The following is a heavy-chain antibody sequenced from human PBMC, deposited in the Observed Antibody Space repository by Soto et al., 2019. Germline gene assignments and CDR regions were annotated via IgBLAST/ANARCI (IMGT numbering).Heavy chain of an antibody. J-gene: IGHJ6*02. V-gene: IGHV3-33*01. D-gene: IGHD2-15*01. CDR1: GFTFSNYG. CDR2: IWYDGSNR. CDR3: ARASHCRSWPTHYYYGMDV. Sequence: GGSLRLSCAASGFTFSNYGMHWVRQAPGKGLEWVAVIWYDGSNRDYVDSVKGRFTISRDNSENTLYLQMNSLRGEDTAVYYCARASHCRSWPTHYYYGMDVWGQGTTVTVSS.